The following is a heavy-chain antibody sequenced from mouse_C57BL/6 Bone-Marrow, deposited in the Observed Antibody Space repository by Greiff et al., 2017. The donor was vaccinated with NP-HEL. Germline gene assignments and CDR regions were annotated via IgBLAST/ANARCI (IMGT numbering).Heavy chain of an antibody. D-gene: IGHD1-1*01. Sequence: VQLQQSGAELVRPGASVKLSCKASGFTITDYYMHWVKQRPEQGLEWIGRIDPEDGDTEYAAQFQGKATMTADTSSNTAYLQLSSLTSDDTAFYYSTVLLLSWFAYWGQGTLVTVSA. J-gene: IGHJ3*01. CDR2: IDPEDGDT. CDR3: TVLLLSWFAY. V-gene: IGHV14-1*01. CDR1: GFTITDYY.